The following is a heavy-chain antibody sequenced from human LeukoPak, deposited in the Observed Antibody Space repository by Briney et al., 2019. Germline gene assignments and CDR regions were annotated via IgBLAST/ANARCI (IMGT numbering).Heavy chain of an antibody. CDR3: ASYLNYGDYVLLGHYYGMDV. D-gene: IGHD4-17*01. CDR1: GFTFSSYG. CDR2: IRYDGSNK. V-gene: IGHV3-30*02. Sequence: GGSLRLSCAASGFTFSSYGMHWVRQAPGKGLEWVAFIRYDGSNKYYADSVKGRFTISRDNSKNTLYLQMNSLRAEDTAVYYCASYLNYGDYVLLGHYYGMDVWGQGTTVTVSS. J-gene: IGHJ6*02.